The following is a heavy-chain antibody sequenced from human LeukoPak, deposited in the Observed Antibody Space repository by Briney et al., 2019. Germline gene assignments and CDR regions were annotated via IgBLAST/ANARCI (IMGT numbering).Heavy chain of an antibody. Sequence: PAGALRLSCAASGYTFSDSDIHWVRQASGKGLEWDGRITTKRSNYATAYTASVKGRFTISRHDSENTAYLQMNSLKTEDTALYYCTTYRSGHYWGQGTLVTVSS. CDR3: TTYRSGHY. CDR1: GYTFSDSD. V-gene: IGHV3-73*01. CDR2: ITTKRSNYAT. D-gene: IGHD6-19*01. J-gene: IGHJ4*02.